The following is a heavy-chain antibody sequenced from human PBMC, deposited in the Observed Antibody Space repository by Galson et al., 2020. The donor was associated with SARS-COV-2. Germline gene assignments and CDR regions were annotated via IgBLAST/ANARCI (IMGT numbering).Heavy chain of an antibody. J-gene: IGHJ4*02. Sequence: SETLSLTCPVSGYSISSGYYWGWIRQPPGKGLEWIGTIYHSGSTYYNPSLKSQLTISVDTSKNQFSLKLSSVTAADTALYYWARGLARLASGDYWGQGTLVTVSS. CDR2: IYHSGST. CDR1: GYSISSGYY. D-gene: IGHD6-25*01. CDR3: ARGLARLASGDY. V-gene: IGHV4-38-2*01.